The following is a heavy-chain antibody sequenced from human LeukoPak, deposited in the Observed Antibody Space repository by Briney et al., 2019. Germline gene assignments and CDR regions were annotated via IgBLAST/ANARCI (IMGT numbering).Heavy chain of an antibody. CDR2: MNPNSGNT. J-gene: IGHJ6*03. CDR3: ARGAGSSWLYYYCYYYMDV. V-gene: IGHV1-8*01. Sequence: ASVKVSCKASGYTFTSYDINWVRQATGQGLEWMGWMNPNSGNTGYAQKFQGRVTMTRNTSISTAYMELSSLRSEDTAVYYCARGAGSSWLYYYCYYYMDVWGKGTTVTVSS. D-gene: IGHD6-13*01. CDR1: GYTFTSYD.